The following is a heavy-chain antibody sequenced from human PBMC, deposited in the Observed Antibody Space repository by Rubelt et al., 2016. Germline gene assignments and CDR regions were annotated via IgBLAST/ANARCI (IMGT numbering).Heavy chain of an antibody. CDR2: INHSGST. J-gene: IGHJ4*02. CDR3: ARDHYDLLTGDYESV. Sequence: QVQLQQWGAGLLKPSETLSLTCAVYGGSFSGFHWVWIRQPPGKGLEWIGEINHSGSTNYNPSLKSRLTVSVDTSKNQFSLKLTSVTAAETAVYYCARDHYDLLTGDYESVWGQGTLVTVSS. V-gene: IGHV4-34*02. CDR1: GGSFSGFH. D-gene: IGHD3-9*01.